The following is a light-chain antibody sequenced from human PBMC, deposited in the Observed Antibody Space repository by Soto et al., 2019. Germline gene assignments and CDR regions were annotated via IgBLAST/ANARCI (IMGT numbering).Light chain of an antibody. Sequence: QSALTQPPSASESPGQSVTISCTGTSSDVGGYNYVSWYQQHPGKAPKLMIYEVSKRPSGVPDRFSGSKSGNTASLTVSGVQAEDEADYYCRSYAGSNKCGVFGTGTKVTVL. CDR3: RSYAGSNKCGV. CDR2: EVS. J-gene: IGLJ1*01. CDR1: SSDVGGYNY. V-gene: IGLV2-8*01.